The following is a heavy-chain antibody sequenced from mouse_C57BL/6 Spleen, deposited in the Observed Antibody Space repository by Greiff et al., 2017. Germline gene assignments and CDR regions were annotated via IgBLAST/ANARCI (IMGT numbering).Heavy chain of an antibody. J-gene: IGHJ3*01. CDR1: GFTFSDYG. CDR3: ARPKDDYAFAY. V-gene: IGHV5-17*01. D-gene: IGHD2-4*01. Sequence: EVKLQESGGGLVKPGGSLKLSCAASGFTFSDYGMHWVRQAPEKGLEWVAYISSGSSTIYYADTVKGRFTISRDNAKNTLFLQMTSLRSEDTAMYYCARPKDDYAFAYWGQGTLVTVSA. CDR2: ISSGSSTI.